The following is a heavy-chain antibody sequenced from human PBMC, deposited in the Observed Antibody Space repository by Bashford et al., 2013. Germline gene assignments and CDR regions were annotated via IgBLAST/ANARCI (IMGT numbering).Heavy chain of an antibody. CDR2: IKSKTDGGTA. D-gene: IGHD7-27*01. CDR1: GLTFTNAW. Sequence: GGPVRLSCAASGLTFTNAWMNWVRQAPGKGLEWVGRIKSKTDGGTADYATPIKDRFTIWRDDSKKTLYLQMNSLKTEDTAIYYCTTDERGQNWGSYFDYWGQGTLVTVSS. J-gene: IGHJ4*02. V-gene: IGHV3-15*01. CDR3: TTDERGQNWGSYFDY.